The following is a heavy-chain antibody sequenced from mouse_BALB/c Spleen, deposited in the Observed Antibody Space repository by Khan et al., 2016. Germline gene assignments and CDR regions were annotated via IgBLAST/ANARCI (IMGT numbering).Heavy chain of an antibody. V-gene: IGHV1-54*03. CDR1: GYAFTNYL. D-gene: IGHD2-14*01. CDR2: INPGSGGT. Sequence: QIQLVQSGAELVRPGTSVKVSCKASGYAFTNYLIEWVKQRPGQGLEWIGVINPGSGGTNYNEKFKGKATLTADKSSSTAYMQLSSLTSDDSAVYFCARGYDWYFDVWGAGTTVTVSS. J-gene: IGHJ1*01. CDR3: ARGYDWYFDV.